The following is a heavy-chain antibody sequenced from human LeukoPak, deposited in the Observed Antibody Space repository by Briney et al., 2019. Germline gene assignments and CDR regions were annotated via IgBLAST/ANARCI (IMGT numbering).Heavy chain of an antibody. Sequence: GGSLRLSCAASGFTFSSYGMHWVRQAPGKGLEWLAVIWYDGSNKYYADSVKGRFTISRDNSKNTLYLQMNSLRAEDTAVYYCARESIPSSSWFWFDPWGQGTLVTVSS. D-gene: IGHD6-13*01. V-gene: IGHV3-33*01. CDR1: GFTFSSYG. CDR3: ARESIPSSSWFWFDP. CDR2: IWYDGSNK. J-gene: IGHJ5*02.